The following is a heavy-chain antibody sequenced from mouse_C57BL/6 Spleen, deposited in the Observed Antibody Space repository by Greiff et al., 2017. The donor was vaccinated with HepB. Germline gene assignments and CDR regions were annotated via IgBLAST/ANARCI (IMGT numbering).Heavy chain of an antibody. CDR2: ISNLAYSI. Sequence: VQLQQSGGGLVQPGGSLKLSCAASGFTFSDYGMAWVRQAPRKGPEWVAFISNLAYSIYYADTVTGRFTISRENAKNTLYLEMSSLRSEDTAMYYCARQDYGNYGDYAMDYWGQGTSVTVSS. J-gene: IGHJ4*01. V-gene: IGHV5-15*01. D-gene: IGHD2-1*01. CDR3: ARQDYGNYGDYAMDY. CDR1: GFTFSDYG.